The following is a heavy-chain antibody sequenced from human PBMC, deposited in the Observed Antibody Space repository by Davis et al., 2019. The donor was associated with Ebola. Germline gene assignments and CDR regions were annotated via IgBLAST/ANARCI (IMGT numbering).Heavy chain of an antibody. V-gene: IGHV3-23*01. CDR2: ISGSGGTT. D-gene: IGHD3-9*01. Sequence: GESLKISCAASGFTFSGYAMSWVRQAPGKGLEWVSAISGSGGTTYDADSVKGRFTISRDNSKNTLYLQMNSLRAEDTAVYYCAKARGGYDILSHFDYWGQGTLVTVSS. CDR3: AKARGGYDILSHFDY. J-gene: IGHJ4*02. CDR1: GFTFSGYA.